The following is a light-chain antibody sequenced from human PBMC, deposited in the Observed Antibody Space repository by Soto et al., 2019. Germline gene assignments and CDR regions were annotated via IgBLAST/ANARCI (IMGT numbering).Light chain of an antibody. J-gene: IGLJ1*01. Sequence: QSVLTQPPSASGTPGQRVTISCSGSSSNIGSNPVNWYQQLPGTAPKLLIYNNNQRPSGVPDRFSGSKSGTSASLAISGLQSECEADYYCAAWDDNLNGFVFGTGTKLTVL. CDR2: NNN. CDR3: AAWDDNLNGFV. CDR1: SSNIGSNP. V-gene: IGLV1-44*01.